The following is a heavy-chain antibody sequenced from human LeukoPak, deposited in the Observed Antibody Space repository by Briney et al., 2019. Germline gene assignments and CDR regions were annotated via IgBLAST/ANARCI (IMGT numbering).Heavy chain of an antibody. V-gene: IGHV3-23*01. CDR2: ISGSDGST. CDR1: GFTFSSYA. CDR3: AKVSAVTRGHFDY. J-gene: IGHJ4*02. D-gene: IGHD3-10*01. Sequence: PGGSLRLSCAASGFTFSSYAMSWVGQAPGKGLEWVSAISGSDGSTYADSVKGRFTISRDNSKNTLYLQINSLRAEDTAVYYCAKVSAVTRGHFDYWGQGNLVTVSS.